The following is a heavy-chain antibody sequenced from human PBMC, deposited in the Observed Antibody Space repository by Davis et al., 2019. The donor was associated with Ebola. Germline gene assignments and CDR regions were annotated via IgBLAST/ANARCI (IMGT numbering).Heavy chain of an antibody. CDR1: GFTFSSYS. CDR2: IKPDGSEK. J-gene: IGHJ6*02. V-gene: IGHV3-7*03. CDR3: ARDRVVVVVAATPLYYYYGMDV. D-gene: IGHD2-15*01. Sequence: GESLKISCAASGFTFSSYSMNWVRQAPGKGLEWVANIKPDGSEKYYVDSVKGRFTISRDNAKNSLYLQMNSLRAEDTAVYYCARDRVVVVVAATPLYYYYGMDVWGQGTTVTVSS.